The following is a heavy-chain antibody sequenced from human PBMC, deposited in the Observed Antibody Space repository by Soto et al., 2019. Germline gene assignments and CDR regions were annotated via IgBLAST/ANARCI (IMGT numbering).Heavy chain of an antibody. D-gene: IGHD6-13*01. CDR2: IFLNDEK. Sequence: SGPTLVNPTETLTLTCHVSGFSLSNPGMGVSWIRQPPGKALDWLAPIFLNDEKSYMTSLKSRLTISTDTSKSQVCLTITNIDPVDTATHYCPRSIALPAGGDNRFDPLGQGTPFTVSS. J-gene: IGHJ5*02. V-gene: IGHV2-26*01. CDR1: GFSLSNPGMG. CDR3: PRSIALPAGGDNRFDP.